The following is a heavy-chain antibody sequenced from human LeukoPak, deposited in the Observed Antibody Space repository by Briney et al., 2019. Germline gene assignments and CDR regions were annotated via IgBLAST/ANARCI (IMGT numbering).Heavy chain of an antibody. CDR2: ISSSGSTM. V-gene: IGHV3-48*03. CDR1: GFTFSSYE. D-gene: IGHD5-12*01. J-gene: IGHJ4*02. CDR3: ARDPGSGYAYDY. Sequence: GSLRLSCAASGFTFSSYEMNWVRQAPGKGLEWVSYISSSGSTMYYTDSVKGRFTISRDNAKDSLYLQMNSLRAEDTAVYYCARDPGSGYAYDYWGQGTLVTVSS.